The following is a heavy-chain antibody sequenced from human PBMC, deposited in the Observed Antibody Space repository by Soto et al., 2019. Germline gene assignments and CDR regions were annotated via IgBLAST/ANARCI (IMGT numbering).Heavy chain of an antibody. J-gene: IGHJ6*02. CDR3: AKDIGSLGMDV. CDR2: ISYDGSNK. V-gene: IGHV3-30*18. CDR1: GFTFSSYG. Sequence: GGSLRLSCAASGFTFSSYGMHWVRQAPGKGLEWVAVISYDGSNKYYADSVKGRFTISRDNSKNTLYLQMNSLRAEDTAVYYCAKDIGSLGMDVWGQGTTVTVSS. D-gene: IGHD2-15*01.